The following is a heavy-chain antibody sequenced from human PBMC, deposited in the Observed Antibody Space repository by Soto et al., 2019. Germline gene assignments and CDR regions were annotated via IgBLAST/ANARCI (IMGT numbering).Heavy chain of an antibody. CDR3: ARRRLYYYGSGPSDY. D-gene: IGHD3-10*01. J-gene: IGHJ4*02. CDR1: GGSFSGYC. CDR2: INHSGST. V-gene: IGHV4-34*01. Sequence: SETLSLTCAVYGGSFSGYCWSWIRQPPGKGLEWIGEINHSGSTNYNPSLKSRVTISVDTSKNQFSLKLSSVTAADTAVYYCARRRLYYYGSGPSDYWGQGTLVTVSS.